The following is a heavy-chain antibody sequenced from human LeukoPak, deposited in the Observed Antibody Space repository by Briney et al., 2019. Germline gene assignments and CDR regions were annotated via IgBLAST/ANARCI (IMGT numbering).Heavy chain of an antibody. V-gene: IGHV3-23*01. D-gene: IGHD4-17*01. J-gene: IGHJ4*02. CDR2: ISGSGGST. CDR1: GFTFSSYA. CDR3: AKDVYGDNPYYFDY. Sequence: GGSLRLSCAASGFTFSSYAMSWVSQAPGKGLEWVSAISGSGGSTYYADSVNGRFTISRDNSKNTLYLQMNSLRAEDTAVYYCAKDVYGDNPYYFDYWGQGTLVTVSS.